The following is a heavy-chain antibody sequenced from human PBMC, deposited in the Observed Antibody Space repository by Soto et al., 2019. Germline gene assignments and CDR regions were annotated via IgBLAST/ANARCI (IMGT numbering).Heavy chain of an antibody. D-gene: IGHD3-22*01. J-gene: IGHJ5*02. CDR2: IYYSGST. V-gene: IGHV4-39*01. CDR1: GGSFSSSSYS. Sequence: QLQLQESGPGLVKPSETLSLTCTVSGGSFSSSSYSWGWIRQPPGKGLEWIGGIYYSGSTYYNPSLKSRVTISVDTSKNQFSLKLSSVTAADTAVYYCARGRAGAVAAMYYYDSSGYYDWFDPWGQGTLVTVSS. CDR3: ARGRAGAVAAMYYYDSSGYYDWFDP.